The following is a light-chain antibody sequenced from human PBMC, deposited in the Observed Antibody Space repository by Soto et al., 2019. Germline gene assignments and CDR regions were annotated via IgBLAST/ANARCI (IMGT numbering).Light chain of an antibody. CDR1: SSDVGSFNY. CDR2: EVI. J-gene: IGLJ2*01. CDR3: SSYAGSNNLV. Sequence: QSALTQPASVSGSPGQSITISCTATSSDVGSFNYVSWYQHHPGKAPKLMIYEVIKRPSGVPDRFSGSKSANTASLTVSGLQAEDEADYYCSSYAGSNNLVFGGGTKLTVL. V-gene: IGLV2-8*01.